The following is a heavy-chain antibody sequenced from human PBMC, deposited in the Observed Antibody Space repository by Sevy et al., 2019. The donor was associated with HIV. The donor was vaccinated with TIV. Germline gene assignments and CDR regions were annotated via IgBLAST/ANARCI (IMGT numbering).Heavy chain of an antibody. CDR3: AREYLEYSSSSEAPFDY. Sequence: SETLSLTCAVYGGSFSGYYWSWIRQPPGKGLEWIGEINHSGSTNYNPSLKSRVTISVDTSKNQFSLKLSSVTAADTAVYYCAREYLEYSSSSEAPFDYWGQGTLVTVSS. CDR1: GGSFSGYY. D-gene: IGHD6-6*01. J-gene: IGHJ4*02. CDR2: INHSGST. V-gene: IGHV4-34*01.